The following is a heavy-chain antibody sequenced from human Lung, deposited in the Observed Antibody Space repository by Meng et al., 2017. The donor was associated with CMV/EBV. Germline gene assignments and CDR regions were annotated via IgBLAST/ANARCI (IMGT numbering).Heavy chain of an antibody. CDR3: AREQGAMGGNYYYAMDV. J-gene: IGHJ6*01. CDR1: GFIFSNYW. CDR2: IKEDGSEK. V-gene: IGHV3-7*01. Sequence: GESXKISCAASGFIFSNYWMTWVRQAPGKGLEWVANIKEDGSEKSYVDSVKGRFTISRDNAKNSLSLEMNSLRAEDMAVYYCAREQGAMGGNYYYAMDVWGQGNXVNGSS. D-gene: IGHD3-10*01.